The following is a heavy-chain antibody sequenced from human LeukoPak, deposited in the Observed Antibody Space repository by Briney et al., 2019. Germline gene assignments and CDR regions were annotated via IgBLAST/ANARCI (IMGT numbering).Heavy chain of an antibody. V-gene: IGHV3-20*04. CDR3: AKWEKGDYGSGSYFDY. CDR2: INWNGGST. Sequence: GGSLRLSCAASGFTFDDYGMSWVRQAPGKGLEWVSGINWNGGSTGYADSVKGRFTISRDNAKNSLYLQMNSLRAEDTALYYCAKWEKGDYGSGSYFDYWGQGTLVTVSS. CDR1: GFTFDDYG. D-gene: IGHD3-10*01. J-gene: IGHJ4*02.